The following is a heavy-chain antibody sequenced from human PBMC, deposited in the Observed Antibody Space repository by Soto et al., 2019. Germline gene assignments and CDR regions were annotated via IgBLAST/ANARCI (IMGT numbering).Heavy chain of an antibody. Sequence: QVQLVQSGAEVKKPGSSVKVSCKASGGTFSSYAISWVRQAPGQGLEWMGGIIPIFGTANYAQKFQGRVTITADESTSTAYMELSSLRSEDTAVYYCARSRVITYYYGSSGYYFDYWGQGTLVTVSS. J-gene: IGHJ4*02. CDR2: IIPIFGTA. CDR1: GGTFSSYA. D-gene: IGHD3-22*01. V-gene: IGHV1-69*01. CDR3: ARSRVITYYYGSSGYYFDY.